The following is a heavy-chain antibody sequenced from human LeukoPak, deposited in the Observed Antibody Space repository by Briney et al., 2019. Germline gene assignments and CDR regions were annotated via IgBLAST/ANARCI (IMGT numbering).Heavy chain of an antibody. J-gene: IGHJ6*02. CDR1: GFTFSSYG. Sequence: PGRSLRLSCAASGFTFSSYGMHWVRHAPGKGLEWVAVISYDGSNKYYADSVKGRFTISRDNSKNTLYLQMNSLRAEDTAVYYCAKDQQGRDYYGSGSPFFYYYYYGMDVWGQGTTVTVSS. D-gene: IGHD3-10*01. CDR2: ISYDGSNK. CDR3: AKDQQGRDYYGSGSPFFYYYYYGMDV. V-gene: IGHV3-30*18.